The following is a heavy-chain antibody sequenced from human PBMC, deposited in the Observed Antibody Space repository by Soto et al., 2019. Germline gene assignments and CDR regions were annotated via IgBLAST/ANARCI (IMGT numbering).Heavy chain of an antibody. J-gene: IGHJ4*01. CDR2: ISGSGGST. D-gene: IGHD3-10*02. CDR1: GFIFSRYS. V-gene: IGHV3-23*01. CDR3: VRDRDLYRDMFHADL. Sequence: GGSLRLSCAVSGFIFSRYSMNWVRQAPGKGLEWVAAISGSGGSTYYADSVKGRFTISRDNSKNTLYLQMNSLRAEDKAVYFCVRDRDLYRDMFHADLWGQGTLVT.